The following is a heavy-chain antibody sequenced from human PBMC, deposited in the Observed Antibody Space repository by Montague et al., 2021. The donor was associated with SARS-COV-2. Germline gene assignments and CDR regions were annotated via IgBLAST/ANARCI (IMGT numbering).Heavy chain of an antibody. CDR2: ISYDGSNK. CDR1: GFTFSSCA. CDR3: ARDLGSYYGMDV. Sequence: SLRLSCAASGFTFSSCAMHWVRQAPGKGLEWVAVISYDGSNKYYADSVKGRFTISRDNSKNTLYLQMNSLRAEDTAVYYCARDLGSYYGMDVWGQGTTVTVSS. J-gene: IGHJ6*02. V-gene: IGHV3-30*04.